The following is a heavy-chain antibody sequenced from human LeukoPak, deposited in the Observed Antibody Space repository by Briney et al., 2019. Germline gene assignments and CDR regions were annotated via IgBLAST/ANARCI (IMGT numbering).Heavy chain of an antibody. CDR3: ARLVVVPAAPNYYFDY. D-gene: IGHD2-2*01. CDR2: IYYSGST. CDR1: GGSISSSSYY. V-gene: IGHV4-39*01. J-gene: IGHJ4*02. Sequence: SETLSLTCTVSGGSISSSSYYWGWIRQPPGKGREWIGSIYYSGSTYYNPSLKSRVTISVDTSKNQFSLKLSSVTAADTAVYYCARLVVVPAAPNYYFDYWGQGTLVTVSS.